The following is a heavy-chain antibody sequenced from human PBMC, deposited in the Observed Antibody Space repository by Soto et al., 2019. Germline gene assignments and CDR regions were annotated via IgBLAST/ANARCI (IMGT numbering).Heavy chain of an antibody. V-gene: IGHV4-59*01. D-gene: IGHD3-16*02. CDR2: IYYSGST. CDR1: GGSISSYY. J-gene: IGHJ3*02. CDR3: ARARKGLHLGELSLYAFDI. Sequence: SETLSLTCTVSGGSISSYYWSWIRQPPGKGLEWIGYIYYSGSTNYNPSLKSRVTISVDTSKNQFSLKLSSVTAADTAVYYCARARKGLHLGELSLYAFDIWGQGTMVTVSS.